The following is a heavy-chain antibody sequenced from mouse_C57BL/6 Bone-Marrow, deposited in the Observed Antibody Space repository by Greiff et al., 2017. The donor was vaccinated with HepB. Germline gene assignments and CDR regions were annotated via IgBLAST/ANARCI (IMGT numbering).Heavy chain of an antibody. CDR2: IRLKSDNYAT. J-gene: IGHJ2*01. V-gene: IGHV6-3*01. CDR1: GFTFSNYW. D-gene: IGHD1-3*01. CDR3: TRGVVS. Sequence: EVKLVESGGGLVQPGGSMKLSCVASGFTFSNYWMNWVRQSPEKGLEWVAQIRLKSDNYATHYAESVKGRFTISRDDSKSSVYLQMSNISAEDTGIYYCTRGVVSWGQGTTLTVSS.